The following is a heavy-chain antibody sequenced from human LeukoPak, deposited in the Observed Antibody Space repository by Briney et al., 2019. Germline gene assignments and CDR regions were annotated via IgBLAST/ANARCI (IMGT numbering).Heavy chain of an antibody. Sequence: ASVKVSCKVSGYTLTELSMHWVRQAPGKGLEWMGGFDPEDGETIYAQKFQGRVTMTEDTSTDTAYMELSSLRSEDTAVYYCATESLPYYDSSGYPNPFDYWGQGTLATVSS. CDR3: ATESLPYYDSSGYPNPFDY. J-gene: IGHJ4*02. CDR2: FDPEDGET. CDR1: GYTLTELS. V-gene: IGHV1-24*01. D-gene: IGHD3-22*01.